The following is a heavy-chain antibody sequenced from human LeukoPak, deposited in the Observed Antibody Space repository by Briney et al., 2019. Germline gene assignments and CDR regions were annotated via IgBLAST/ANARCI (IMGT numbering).Heavy chain of an antibody. Sequence: GGSLRLSCAASGSTFSSYGMHWVRQAPGKGLEWVAVISYDGSNKYYADSVKGRFTISRDNSKNTLYLQMNSLRAEDTAVYYCARVPAGGYSYYYYYYGMDVWGQGTTVTVSS. CDR1: GSTFSSYG. CDR3: ARVPAGGYSYYYYYYGMDV. V-gene: IGHV3-30*03. D-gene: IGHD3-22*01. CDR2: ISYDGSNK. J-gene: IGHJ6*02.